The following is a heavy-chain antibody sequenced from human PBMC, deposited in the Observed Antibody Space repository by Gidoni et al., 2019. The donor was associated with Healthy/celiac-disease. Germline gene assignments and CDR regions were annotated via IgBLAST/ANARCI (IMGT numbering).Heavy chain of an antibody. CDR3: ARQQVYDFGMDV. CDR1: GLPVSSNY. Sequence: EVQLVESGGGLVQPGGSLRLSCAASGLPVSSNYMSWVRQAPGKGLEWVSVIYSGGSTYYADSVKGRFTISRDNSKNTLYLQMNSLRAEDTAVYYCARQQVYDFGMDVWGQGTTVTVSS. V-gene: IGHV3-66*04. J-gene: IGHJ6*02. CDR2: IYSGGST. D-gene: IGHD3-3*01.